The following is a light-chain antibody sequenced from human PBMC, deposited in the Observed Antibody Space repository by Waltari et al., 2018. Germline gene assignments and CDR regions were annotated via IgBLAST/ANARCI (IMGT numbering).Light chain of an antibody. Sequence: EIVLTQSPATLSLSPGERATLPCRARQSVSSYLAWYQQKPGQAPRLLIYDASNRATGIPARFSGSGSGTDFTLTISSLEPEDFAVYYCQQRSNWPPLFTFGPGTKVDIK. CDR2: DAS. J-gene: IGKJ3*01. V-gene: IGKV3-11*01. CDR1: QSVSSY. CDR3: QQRSNWPPLFT.